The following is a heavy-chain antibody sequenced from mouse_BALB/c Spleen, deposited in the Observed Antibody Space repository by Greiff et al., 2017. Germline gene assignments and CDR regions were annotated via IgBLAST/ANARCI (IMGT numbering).Heavy chain of an antibody. D-gene: IGHD1-1*01. V-gene: IGHV5-4*02. Sequence: FTISRDNAKNNLYLQMSSLKSEDTAMYYCARSYYGSSYGYFDVWGAGTTVTVSS. J-gene: IGHJ1*01. CDR3: ARSYYGSSYGYFDV.